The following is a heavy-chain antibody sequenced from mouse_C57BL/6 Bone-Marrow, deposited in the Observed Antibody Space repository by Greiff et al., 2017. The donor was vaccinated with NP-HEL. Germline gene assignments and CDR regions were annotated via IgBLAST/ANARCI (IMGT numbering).Heavy chain of an antibody. D-gene: IGHD1-2*01. V-gene: IGHV5-4*01. Sequence: EVQLVESGGGLVKPGGSLKLSCAASGFTFSSYAMSWVRQTPEKRLEWVATISDGGSYTYYPDNVKGRFTISRANAKNNLYLQMSHLKSEDTAMYYWARGNYGNYYAMDYWGQGTSVTVSS. CDR1: GFTFSSYA. CDR2: ISDGGSYT. CDR3: ARGNYGNYYAMDY. J-gene: IGHJ4*01.